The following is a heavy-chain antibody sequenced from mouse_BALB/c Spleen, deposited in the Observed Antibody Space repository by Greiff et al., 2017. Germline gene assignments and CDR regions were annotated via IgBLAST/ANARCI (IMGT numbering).Heavy chain of an antibody. CDR1: GFNIKDTY. V-gene: IGHV14-3*02. Sequence: EVKLMESGAELVKPGASVKLSCTASGFNIKDTYMHWVKQRPEQGLEWIGRIDPANGNTKYDPKFQGKATITADTSSNTAYLQLSSLTSEDTAVYYCAREVGRRSFAYWGQGTLVTVSA. D-gene: IGHD4-1*01. J-gene: IGHJ3*01. CDR3: AREVGRRSFAY. CDR2: IDPANGNT.